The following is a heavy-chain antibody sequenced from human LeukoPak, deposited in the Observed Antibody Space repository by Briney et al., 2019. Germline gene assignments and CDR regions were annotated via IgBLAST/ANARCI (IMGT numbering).Heavy chain of an antibody. J-gene: IGHJ4*02. CDR2: ISWNSGSI. D-gene: IGHD3-16*01. V-gene: IGHV3-9*01. Sequence: GGSLRLSCAASGFTFDDYAMHWVRQAPGKSLEWVSGISWNSGSIGYADSVKGRFTISRDNAKNSLYLQMNSLRAEDTALYYCAKALGGGPRKFWGFDYWGQGTLVTVSS. CDR1: GFTFDDYA. CDR3: AKALGGGPRKFWGFDY.